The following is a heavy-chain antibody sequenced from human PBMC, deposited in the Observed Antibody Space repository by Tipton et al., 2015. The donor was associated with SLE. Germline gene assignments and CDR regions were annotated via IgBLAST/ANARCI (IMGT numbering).Heavy chain of an antibody. V-gene: IGHV4-59*12. Sequence: TLSLTCTVSGGSISGDHWTWIRQPPGKGLEWIGYIYYTGATNYNPSLRSRVTMSVDTSNNQFSLKLSSVTAADTAVYYCARDLEEMPTIGARHLYPSYYMDVWGKGTSVTVSS. CDR1: GGSISGDH. D-gene: IGHD5-24*01. J-gene: IGHJ6*03. CDR3: ARDLEEMPTIGARHLYPSYYMDV. CDR2: IYYTGAT.